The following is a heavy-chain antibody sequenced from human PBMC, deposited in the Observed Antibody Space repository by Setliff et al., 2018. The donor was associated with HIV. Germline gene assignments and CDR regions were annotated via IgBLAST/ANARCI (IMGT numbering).Heavy chain of an antibody. CDR3: ARGTRVVGATTHFYYYMDV. D-gene: IGHD1-26*01. Sequence: ASVKVSCKASGYTFTSNDINWVRQATGQGLEWMGWMNPNSGNTGYAQKFQGRVTISRNTSIGTSYMELNSLTSEDTAVYYCARGTRVVGATTHFYYYMDVWGKGTTVTVSS. CDR1: GYTFTSND. CDR2: MNPNSGNT. J-gene: IGHJ6*03. V-gene: IGHV1-8*02.